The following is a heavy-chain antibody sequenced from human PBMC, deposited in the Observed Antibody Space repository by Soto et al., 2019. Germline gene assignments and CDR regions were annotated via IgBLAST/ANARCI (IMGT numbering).Heavy chain of an antibody. D-gene: IGHD6-25*01. Sequence: NPSETLSLTCTVSGGSLSSYYWTWIRQSPGKGLEWIGYVYFSGNTNYNPSLKSRVTISIDTSKNQFFLRLASVTAADTAFYYCGSVRPSGYVLSWGQGTLVTVSS. CDR2: VYFSGNT. V-gene: IGHV4-59*01. J-gene: IGHJ5*02. CDR3: GSVRPSGYVLS. CDR1: GGSLSSYY.